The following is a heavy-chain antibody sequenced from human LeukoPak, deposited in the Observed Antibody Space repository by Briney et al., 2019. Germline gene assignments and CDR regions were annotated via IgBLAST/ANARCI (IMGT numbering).Heavy chain of an antibody. CDR3: ARAGTGVPLTRYYYGMDV. Sequence: SETLSLTCTVSGGSISSYYWSWIRQPPGKGLEWIGYTYYSGSTNYNPSLKSRVTISVDTSKNQFSLKLSSVTAADTAVYYCARAGTGVPLTRYYYGMDVWGQGTTVTVSS. CDR1: GGSISSYY. V-gene: IGHV4-59*01. D-gene: IGHD4/OR15-4a*01. J-gene: IGHJ6*02. CDR2: TYYSGST.